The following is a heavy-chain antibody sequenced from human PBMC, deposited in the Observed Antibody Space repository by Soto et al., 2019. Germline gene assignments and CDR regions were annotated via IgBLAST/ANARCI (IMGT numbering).Heavy chain of an antibody. D-gene: IGHD3-10*01. CDR2: IYFSGRT. J-gene: IGHJ4*02. V-gene: IGHV4-30-4*01. CDR3: VRRGNRYSREFPLKYFDY. Sequence: SETLSLTCTVSGGSISSGDYHWTWIRQSPGKGLEWIGYIYFSGRTEYNPSLKSRVTISVDTSKNQFSLKLNSVTAADTAIYYCVRRGNRYSREFPLKYFDYWGQGTLVTVSS. CDR1: GGSISSGDYH.